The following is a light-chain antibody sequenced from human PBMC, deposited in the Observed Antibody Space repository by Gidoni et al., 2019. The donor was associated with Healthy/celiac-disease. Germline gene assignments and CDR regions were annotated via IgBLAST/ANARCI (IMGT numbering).Light chain of an antibody. Sequence: DIVLTQSPLSLPVTPGEPASISCSSSQILLHSNGYNYLDWYLQKQGQSPQLLIYLGSNRASGVPDRFSGSGSGTDFTLKISRVEAEDVGVYYCMQALQTPTFGQGTKLEIK. V-gene: IGKV2-28*01. CDR1: QILLHSNGYNY. J-gene: IGKJ2*01. CDR3: MQALQTPT. CDR2: LGS.